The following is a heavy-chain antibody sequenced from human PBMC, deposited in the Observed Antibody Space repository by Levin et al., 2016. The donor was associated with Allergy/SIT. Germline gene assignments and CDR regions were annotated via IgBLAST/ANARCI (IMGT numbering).Heavy chain of an antibody. CDR2: ISSSGSYT. CDR3: ARDPVNGVLGFDY. V-gene: IGHV3-11*06. CDR1: EFTFSDYY. Sequence: GESLKISCAASEFTFSDYYMSWIRQAPGKGLEWVAYISSSGSYTEYADSVKGRFTVSRDNAKNSLFMQMNSLRVEDTAMYYCARDPVNGVLGFDYWGQGALVTVSS. J-gene: IGHJ4*02. D-gene: IGHD2-8*01.